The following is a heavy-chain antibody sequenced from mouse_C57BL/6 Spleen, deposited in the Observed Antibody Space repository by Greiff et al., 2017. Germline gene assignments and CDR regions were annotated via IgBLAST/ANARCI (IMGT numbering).Heavy chain of an antibody. V-gene: IGHV1-82*01. CDR3: AREGITTVVDWYCDV. Sequence: QVQLQQSGPELVKPGASVKISCKASGYAFSSSWMNWVKQRPGKGLEWIGRIYPGDGDTNYNGKFKGKATLTADKSSSTAYMQLSSLTSEDSAVYFCAREGITTVVDWYCDVGGTGTTVTVSS. J-gene: IGHJ1*03. CDR1: GYAFSSSW. CDR2: IYPGDGDT. D-gene: IGHD1-1*01.